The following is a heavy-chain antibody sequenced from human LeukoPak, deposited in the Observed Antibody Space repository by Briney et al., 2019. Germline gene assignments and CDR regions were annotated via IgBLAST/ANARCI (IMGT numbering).Heavy chain of an antibody. CDR1: GFTFDDYA. J-gene: IGHJ4*02. D-gene: IGHD3-10*01. CDR2: ISWNSGSI. Sequence: GGSLRLSCAASGFTFDDYAMHWVRQAPGKGWAGVSGISWNSGSIGYADSVKGRFTISRDNAKNSLYLQMNSLRAEDTALYYCAKDSTMVRGVIPDWGQGTLVTVSS. CDR3: AKDSTMVRGVIPD. V-gene: IGHV3-9*01.